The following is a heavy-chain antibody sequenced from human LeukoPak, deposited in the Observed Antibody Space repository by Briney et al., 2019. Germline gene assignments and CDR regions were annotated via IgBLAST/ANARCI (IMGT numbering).Heavy chain of an antibody. CDR3: AKDRRLAAFDY. J-gene: IGHJ4*02. Sequence: LGGTLRLSCTASGFTFSSYGMNWVRQAPGKGLEWVSGITGRGEHIYYAGSVKGRFTISRDNSKNTLYLQMNSLRVEDTAVYYCAKDRRLAAFDYGGQGTLVTVSS. D-gene: IGHD6-25*01. V-gene: IGHV3-23*01. CDR2: ITGRGEHI. CDR1: GFTFSSYG.